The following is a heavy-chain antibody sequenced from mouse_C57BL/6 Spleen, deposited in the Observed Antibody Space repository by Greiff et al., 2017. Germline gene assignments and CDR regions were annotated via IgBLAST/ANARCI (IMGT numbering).Heavy chain of an antibody. J-gene: IGHJ4*01. CDR1: GYTFTSYT. Sequence: VQVVESGAELARPGASVKMSCKASGYTFTSYTMHWVKQRPGQGLEWIGYINPSSGYTKYNQKFKDKATLTADKSSSTAYMQLSSLTSEDSAVYYCAYGNPYYYAMDYWGQGTSVTVSS. V-gene: IGHV1-4*01. CDR2: INPSSGYT. D-gene: IGHD2-1*01. CDR3: AYGNPYYYAMDY.